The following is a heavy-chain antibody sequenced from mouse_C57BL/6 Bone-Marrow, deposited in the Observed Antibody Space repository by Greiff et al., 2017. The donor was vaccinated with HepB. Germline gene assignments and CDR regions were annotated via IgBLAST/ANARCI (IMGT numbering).Heavy chain of an antibody. Sequence: DVMLVESGGGLVKPGGSLKLSCAASGFTFSDYGMHWVRQAPEKGLEWVAYISSGSSTIYYADTVKGRFTISRDNAKNTLFLQMTSLRSEDTAMYYCARPYASSLYAMDYWGQGTSVTVSS. J-gene: IGHJ4*01. D-gene: IGHD6-1*01. CDR3: ARPYASSLYAMDY. V-gene: IGHV5-17*01. CDR1: GFTFSDYG. CDR2: ISSGSSTI.